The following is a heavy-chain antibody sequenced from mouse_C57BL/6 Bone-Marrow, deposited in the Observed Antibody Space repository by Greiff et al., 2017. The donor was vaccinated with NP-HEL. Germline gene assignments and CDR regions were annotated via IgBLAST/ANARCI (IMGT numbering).Heavy chain of an antibody. Sequence: VQLQQSGAELVKPGASVKLSCKASGYTFTSYWMHWVKQRPGQGLEWIGMIHPNSGSTNYNEKFKSKATLTVDKSSSTAYMQLSSLTSEDSAVYYCARLFLGRGFAYWGQGTLVTVSA. D-gene: IGHD4-1*01. CDR2: IHPNSGST. CDR1: GYTFTSYW. J-gene: IGHJ3*01. CDR3: ARLFLGRGFAY. V-gene: IGHV1-64*01.